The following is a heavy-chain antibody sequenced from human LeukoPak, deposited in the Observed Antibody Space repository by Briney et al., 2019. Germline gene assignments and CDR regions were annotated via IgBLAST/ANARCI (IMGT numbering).Heavy chain of an antibody. J-gene: IGHJ4*02. CDR2: IYSSGST. V-gene: IGHV4-4*07. Sequence: SETLSLTCTVSGGSISSYYWSWIRQPAGKGLEWIGLIYSSGSTLFNPSLKSRVAMSVDLTKNQLSLKLTSVTAADTAMYYCARKDGDYWGRGTLVTVSS. CDR3: ARKDGDY. CDR1: GGSISSYY.